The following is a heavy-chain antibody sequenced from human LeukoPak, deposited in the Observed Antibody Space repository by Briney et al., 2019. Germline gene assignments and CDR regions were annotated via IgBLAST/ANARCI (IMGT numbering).Heavy chain of an antibody. D-gene: IGHD3-22*01. J-gene: IGHJ4*02. Sequence: GGSLRLSCAASGFTFSGYSMNWLREAPGKGLEWVSSISGSGAYIYFEDSLKGRFTISRDNAKNLLFLQMNSLRAEDTAVYYCATTLTGGSGYSYSERSFDYWGQGTLVTVSS. CDR1: GFTFSGYS. V-gene: IGHV3-21*01. CDR3: ATTLTGGSGYSYSERSFDY. CDR2: ISGSGAYI.